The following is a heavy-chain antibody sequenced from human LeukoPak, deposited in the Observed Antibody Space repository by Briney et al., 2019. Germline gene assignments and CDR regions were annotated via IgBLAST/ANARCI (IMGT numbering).Heavy chain of an antibody. V-gene: IGHV3-30*04. J-gene: IGHJ4*02. CDR3: ARDAAEATIRGGYFDY. CDR1: GFIFSSYT. CDR2: ISYDGSDK. Sequence: PGRTLRLSCAASGFIFSSYTMHWVRQAPGKGLEWVAVISYDGSDKYYADSVKGRFTISRDNSKNTLYLQMNSLRAEDTAVYYCARDAAEATIRGGYFDYWGQGTLVTVSS. D-gene: IGHD5-12*01.